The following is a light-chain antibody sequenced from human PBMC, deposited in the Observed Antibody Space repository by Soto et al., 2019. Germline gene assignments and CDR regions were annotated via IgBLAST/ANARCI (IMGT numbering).Light chain of an antibody. CDR2: DVS. CDR3: QQYNNWPQT. J-gene: IGKJ1*01. Sequence: ESVLTQSPGTLSLSPVERATRSCRASQSISVTYLAWYQQKPGRAPRLLIYDVSNRATGIPARFSGSGSGTEFTLTISSLQSDDFAVYYCQQYNNWPQTFGQGTKVDIK. CDR1: QSISVTY. V-gene: IGKV3D-15*01.